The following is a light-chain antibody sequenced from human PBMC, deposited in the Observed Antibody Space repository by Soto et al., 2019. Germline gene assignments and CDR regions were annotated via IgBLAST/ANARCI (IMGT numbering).Light chain of an antibody. J-gene: IGLJ2*01. CDR3: SSYTSSSRGV. CDR1: SSDVGGYNY. CDR2: DVS. Sequence: QSALTQPASVSGSPGQSITISCTGTSSDVGGYNYVSWYQQHPGKAPKLMIYDVSNRPSGVSNRFSGSKSGNTAFLTISGLQAEDEADYYCSSYTSSSRGVFGGGTKVTVL. V-gene: IGLV2-14*01.